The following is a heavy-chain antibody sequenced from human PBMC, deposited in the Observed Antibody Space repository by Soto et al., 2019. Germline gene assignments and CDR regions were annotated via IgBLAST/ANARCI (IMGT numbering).Heavy chain of an antibody. CDR3: ARHEAGWYFDS. CDR2: IYYSGST. Sequence: SETLSLTCTVSRGSISSGTNYWAWIRQPPGKGLEWIANIYYSGSTFYNPSLKSRVTISLDTSKNQFSLKLRSVTAADTDVYYCARHEAGWYFDSWGQGTPVTVSP. CDR1: RGSISSGTNY. V-gene: IGHV4-39*01. D-gene: IGHD6-25*01. J-gene: IGHJ4*02.